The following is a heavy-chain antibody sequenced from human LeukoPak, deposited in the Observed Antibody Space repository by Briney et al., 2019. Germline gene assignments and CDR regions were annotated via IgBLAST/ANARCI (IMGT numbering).Heavy chain of an antibody. V-gene: IGHV4-61*01. D-gene: IGHD1-26*01. J-gene: IGHJ6*03. CDR3: ARVSERRVSSYYYYYMDV. Sequence: SETLSLTCTVSGGSISSSSYYWSWIRQPPGMGLEWIGNIHDGGSTNDNPTLKSRVTLSIDTSRNKFSLDLSSVTAADTATYFCARVSERRVSSYYYYYMDVWGEGTTVTVSS. CDR1: GGSISSSSYY. CDR2: IHDGGST.